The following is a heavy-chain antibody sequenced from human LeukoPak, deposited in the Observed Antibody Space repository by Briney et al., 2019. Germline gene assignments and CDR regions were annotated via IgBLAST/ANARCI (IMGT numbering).Heavy chain of an antibody. D-gene: IGHD6-13*01. CDR2: IGGRTNYI. V-gene: IGHV3-21*05. CDR3: VRDLAAAGTWFDY. CDR1: GFTFSSYG. J-gene: IGHJ4*02. Sequence: GGSLRLSCAASGFTFSSYGMHWVRQAPGKGLDWIAYIGGRTNYIFYADSVKGRFTISRDNDNNSLFLQMNSLRPEDSALYFCVRDLAAAGTWFDYWGQGTLVSVSS.